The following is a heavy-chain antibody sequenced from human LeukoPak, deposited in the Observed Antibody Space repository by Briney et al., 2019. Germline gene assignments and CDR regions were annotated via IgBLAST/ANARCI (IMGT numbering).Heavy chain of an antibody. CDR1: GFTLSSHW. Sequence: GGSLRLSCDASGFTLSSHWMSWVRQARGRGLEWVANIRQDGGEKNSADSVKGRFTISRDNAKNSVYLQMNSLRADDTAVYFCARIIGSYGTYRYDYWGQGILVTVSS. J-gene: IGHJ4*02. CDR2: IRQDGGEK. CDR3: ARIIGSYGTYRYDY. V-gene: IGHV3-7*01. D-gene: IGHD1-26*01.